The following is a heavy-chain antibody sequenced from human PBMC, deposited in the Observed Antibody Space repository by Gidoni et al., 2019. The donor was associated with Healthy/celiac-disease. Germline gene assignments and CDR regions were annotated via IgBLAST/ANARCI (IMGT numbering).Heavy chain of an antibody. Sequence: EVQLVESGGGLVKPGGCLRLSCAASGFTFSIYTMHWVRQAPGKGLEWVSSISSSSSYIYYADSVKGRFTISRDNAKNSLYLQMNSLRAEDTAVYYCARRPKTGKTAFDIWGQGTMVTVSS. CDR1: GFTFSIYT. V-gene: IGHV3-21*01. J-gene: IGHJ3*02. CDR3: ARRPKTGKTAFDI. CDR2: ISSSSSYI. D-gene: IGHD1-1*01.